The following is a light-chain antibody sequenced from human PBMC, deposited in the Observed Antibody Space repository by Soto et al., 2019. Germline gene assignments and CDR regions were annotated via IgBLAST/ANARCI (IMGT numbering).Light chain of an antibody. CDR2: DAS. CDR1: QSISSW. CDR3: QQYNSYSPWT. Sequence: DIQMTQSPSTLSASVGDRVTITCRASQSISSWLAWYQQKPGKAPKLLIYDASSLESGVPSRFSGSGSGTEFTLTISSLQPDDFATYYXQQYNSYSPWTFGQGTKVEIK. J-gene: IGKJ1*01. V-gene: IGKV1-5*01.